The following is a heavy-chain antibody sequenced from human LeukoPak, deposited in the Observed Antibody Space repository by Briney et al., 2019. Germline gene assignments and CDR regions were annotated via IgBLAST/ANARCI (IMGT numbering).Heavy chain of an antibody. Sequence: SETLSLTCTVSGGSISSYYWSWIRQPPGKGLEWIGYIYYSGSTNYNPSLKSRVTISVDTSKNQFSLKLSSVTAADTAVYYCARAYDSSGYYDQTYGMDVWGQGTTVTVSS. J-gene: IGHJ6*02. V-gene: IGHV4-59*01. CDR3: ARAYDSSGYYDQTYGMDV. CDR2: IYYSGST. CDR1: GGSISSYY. D-gene: IGHD3-22*01.